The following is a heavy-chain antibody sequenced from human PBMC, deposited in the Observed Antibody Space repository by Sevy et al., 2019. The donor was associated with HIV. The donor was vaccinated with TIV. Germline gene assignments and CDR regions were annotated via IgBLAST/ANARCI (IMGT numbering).Heavy chain of an antibody. CDR1: GFTFSSYS. Sequence: GGSLRLSCAASGFTFSSYSMYWVRQAPGRGLEWVSSISSSSSYIYYADSVKGRFTISRDNAKNSLYLQMNSLRAEDTAVYYCARRAYCGGDCSPNFDYWGQGTLVTVSS. D-gene: IGHD2-21*02. V-gene: IGHV3-21*01. J-gene: IGHJ4*02. CDR3: ARRAYCGGDCSPNFDY. CDR2: ISSSSSYI.